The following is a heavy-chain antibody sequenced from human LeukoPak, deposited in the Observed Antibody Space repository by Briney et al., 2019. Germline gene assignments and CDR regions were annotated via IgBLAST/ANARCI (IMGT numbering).Heavy chain of an antibody. CDR1: GFTFRSHW. Sequence: PGGSLRLSCAASGFTFRSHWMHWVRQAPGKGLEWVSSISSSSSYIYYADSVKGRFTISRDNAKNSLYLQMNSLRAEDTAVYYCARGRVAATQSMPYWGQGTLVTVSS. J-gene: IGHJ4*02. CDR3: ARGRVAATQSMPY. V-gene: IGHV3-21*01. D-gene: IGHD2-15*01. CDR2: ISSSSSYI.